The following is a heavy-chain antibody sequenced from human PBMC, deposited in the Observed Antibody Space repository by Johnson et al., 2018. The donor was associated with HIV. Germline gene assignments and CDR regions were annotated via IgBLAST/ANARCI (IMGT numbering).Heavy chain of an antibody. CDR3: ARAEDLERYGDYVDAFDI. CDR2: ISYDGSNK. Sequence: QVQLVESGGGVVQPGRSLRLSCAASGFTFSSYAMHWVRQAPGKGLEWVAVISYDGSNKYYADSVKGRFTISRDNSKNTLYLQMNSLRAEDTAMYYCARAEDLERYGDYVDAFDIWGQGTMVTVSS. CDR1: GFTFSSYA. V-gene: IGHV3-30-3*01. J-gene: IGHJ3*02. D-gene: IGHD4-17*01.